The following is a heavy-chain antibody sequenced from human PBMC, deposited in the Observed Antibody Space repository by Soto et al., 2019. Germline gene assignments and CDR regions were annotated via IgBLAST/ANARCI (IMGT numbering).Heavy chain of an antibody. D-gene: IGHD2-2*01. CDR2: ISLYSDGT. CDR3: ARVVPCAEAWFGP. V-gene: IGHV1-18*01. Sequence: ASVKVSCKTSGYTFSNYGITWVRQAPGQPLEWLGWISLYSDGTNYAQKFQGRVSMTTDTSTTTAYMELRSLRSDDTAVYYCARVVPCAEAWFGPCGQGTLVTVFS. CDR1: GYTFSNYG. J-gene: IGHJ5*02.